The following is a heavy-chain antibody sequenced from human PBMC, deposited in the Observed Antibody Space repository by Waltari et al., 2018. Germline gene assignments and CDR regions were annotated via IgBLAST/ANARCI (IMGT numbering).Heavy chain of an antibody. D-gene: IGHD3-9*01. V-gene: IGHV3-30*18. CDR2: ISYDGSNK. J-gene: IGHJ4*02. CDR3: AKEGYDREYYFDY. Sequence: QVQLVESGGGVVQPGRSLRLSCAASGFTFSSYGMHWVRQAPGKGLEWVAVISYDGSNKYYADSVKGRFTISRDNSKNTLYLQMNSLRAEDTAVYYCAKEGYDREYYFDYWGQGTLVTVSS. CDR1: GFTFSSYG.